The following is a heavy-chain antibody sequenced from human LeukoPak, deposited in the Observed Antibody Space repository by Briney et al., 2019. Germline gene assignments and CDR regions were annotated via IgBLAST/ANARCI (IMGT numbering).Heavy chain of an antibody. V-gene: IGHV3-48*04. D-gene: IGHD3-3*01. J-gene: IGHJ3*02. Sequence: GGSLRLSCVASGFTFSISSMSWVRQAPGKGLEWVSYISSSSSSIYDADSVRGRFTISRDNAKNSLYLQMNSLRAEDTAVYYCARDFGAADDAFDIWGQGTMVTVSS. CDR2: ISSSSSSI. CDR3: ARDFGAADDAFDI. CDR1: GFTFSISS.